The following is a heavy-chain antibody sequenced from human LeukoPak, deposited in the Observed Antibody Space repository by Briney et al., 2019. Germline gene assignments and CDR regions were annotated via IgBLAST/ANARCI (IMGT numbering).Heavy chain of an antibody. D-gene: IGHD5-12*01. CDR1: GGSISSYY. CDR2: IYYSGST. Sequence: SETLSLTCTVSGGSISSYYWSWIRQPPGKGLEWIGYIYYSGSTNYNPSLKSRVTISVDTSKNQFSLKLSSVTAADTAVYYCARHFGLERVATDVYAFDIWGQGTMVTVSS. J-gene: IGHJ3*02. V-gene: IGHV4-59*08. CDR3: ARHFGLERVATDVYAFDI.